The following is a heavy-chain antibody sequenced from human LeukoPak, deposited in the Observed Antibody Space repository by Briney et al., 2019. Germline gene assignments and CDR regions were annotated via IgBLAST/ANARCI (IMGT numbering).Heavy chain of an antibody. J-gene: IGHJ4*02. CDR3: AREGRYCSSTSCSKSFDF. Sequence: SETLSLTCTVSGGSISSYYWSWIRQPPGKGLEWIGYIYYSGSTNYNPSLKSRVTISVDTSKNQFSLKLSSVTAADTAVYYCAREGRYCSSTSCSKSFDFWGKGTLVTVSS. D-gene: IGHD2-2*01. CDR2: IYYSGST. V-gene: IGHV4-59*01. CDR1: GGSISSYY.